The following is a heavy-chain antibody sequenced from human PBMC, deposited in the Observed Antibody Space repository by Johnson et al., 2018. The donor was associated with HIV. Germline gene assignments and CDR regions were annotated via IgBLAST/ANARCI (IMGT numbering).Heavy chain of an antibody. J-gene: IGHJ3*02. D-gene: IGHD4-17*01. V-gene: IGHV3-30*03. CDR1: GFTFSNYA. Sequence: QVQLVESGGGVVQPGKSLRLSCAASGFTFSNYAIHWVRQAPGKGLEWVAVVTYDGSKKYYADSVKGRFSISRDNAKNSLYLQMNSRRAEDTAVYYCARSFRDYEEDTFDIWGQGTMVTVSS. CDR2: VTYDGSKK. CDR3: ARSFRDYEEDTFDI.